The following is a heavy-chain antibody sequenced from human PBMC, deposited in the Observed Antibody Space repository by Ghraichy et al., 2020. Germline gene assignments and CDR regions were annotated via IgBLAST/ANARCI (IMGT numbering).Heavy chain of an antibody. J-gene: IGHJ2*01. CDR3: ARDLGIAVVGSWYFDL. V-gene: IGHV3-48*03. CDR1: GFTFSSYE. Sequence: GGSLRLSCAASGFTFSSYEINWVRQAPGKGLEWVSYISSSGSTIKYADFVKGRFTISRDNAKNSLYLQMNSLRAEDTAFYYCARDLGIAVVGSWYFDLWGRGTLVTVSS. CDR2: ISSSGSTI. D-gene: IGHD6-19*01.